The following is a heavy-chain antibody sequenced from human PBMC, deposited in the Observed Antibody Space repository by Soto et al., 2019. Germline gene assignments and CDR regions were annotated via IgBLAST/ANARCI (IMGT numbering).Heavy chain of an antibody. CDR1: GGSIRSGGYY. Sequence: SETLSLTCTFSGGSIRSGGYYLSWIRQHPGKGLEWIGYIYYSGSTYYNPSLKSRVTISVDTSKNQFSLKLSSVTAADTAVYYCARVAILRYSSSWDQKTLDYWGQGTLVTVSS. J-gene: IGHJ4*02. CDR3: ARVAILRYSSSWDQKTLDY. V-gene: IGHV4-31*03. CDR2: IYYSGST. D-gene: IGHD6-13*01.